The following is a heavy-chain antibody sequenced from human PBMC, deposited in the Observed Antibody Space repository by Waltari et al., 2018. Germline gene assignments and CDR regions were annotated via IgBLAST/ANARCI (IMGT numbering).Heavy chain of an antibody. CDR2: IYYRGST. CDR1: VVSISSSSYY. Sequence: QLQLQQSGPGLVKPSETLSLTCTVSVVSISSSSYYWGGVRQPPGKGLELLGSIYYRGSTYYNPSLKSRFTISAETSKNQFSLKLSAVTAADTAVYYCARHIGSSAPFDYWGQGTLVTVSS. J-gene: IGHJ4*02. V-gene: IGHV4-39*01. CDR3: ARHIGSSAPFDY. D-gene: IGHD6-13*01.